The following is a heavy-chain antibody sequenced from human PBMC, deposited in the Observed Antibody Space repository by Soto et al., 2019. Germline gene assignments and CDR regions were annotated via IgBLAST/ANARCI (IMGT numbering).Heavy chain of an antibody. CDR1: GYTLSSYD. CDR2: MNLNSGNT. V-gene: IGHV1-8*01. J-gene: IGHJ4*02. CDR3: AGDYGAYGGLDY. Sequence: QVPLVQSGAEVKKPGASVKVSCKASGYTLSSYDLNCVRQATGTGLEWMGWMNLNSGNTGYAQKFQGRVTMTRNTSISTAYMELSSLRSEDTAVYYCAGDYGAYGGLDYWGKGTIVTVS. D-gene: IGHD4-17*01.